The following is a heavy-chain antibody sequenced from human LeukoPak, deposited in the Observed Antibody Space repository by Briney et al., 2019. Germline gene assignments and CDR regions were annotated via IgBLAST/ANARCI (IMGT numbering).Heavy chain of an antibody. CDR1: GYTLTELP. CDR3: ATETYYYDSSGYYD. Sequence: ASVKVSCKVSGYTLTELPMHWVRQAPGKGLEWMGGFDPEDGETIYARKFQGRVTMTEDTSTDTAYMELSSLRSEDTAVYYRATETYYYDSSGYYDWGQGTLVTVSS. CDR2: FDPEDGET. D-gene: IGHD3-22*01. V-gene: IGHV1-24*01. J-gene: IGHJ4*02.